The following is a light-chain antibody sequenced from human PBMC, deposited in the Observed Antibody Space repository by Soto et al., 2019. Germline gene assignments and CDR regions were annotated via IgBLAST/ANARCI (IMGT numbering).Light chain of an antibody. J-gene: IGKJ1*01. Sequence: DIQMTQSPSSLSASLGDRVTITCRASQSISSYLNWYQQKPGKAPKRLIYAVSSLQSGVPSRFSGSGSGTEFTLTISSLQPEDVATYYCLQHHSYPQTFGQGTKVDI. CDR2: AVS. CDR3: LQHHSYPQT. V-gene: IGKV1-17*01. CDR1: QSISSY.